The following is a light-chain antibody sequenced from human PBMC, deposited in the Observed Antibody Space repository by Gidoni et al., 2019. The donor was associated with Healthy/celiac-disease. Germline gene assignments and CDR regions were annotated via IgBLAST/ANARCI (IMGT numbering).Light chain of an antibody. Sequence: EIVMTQSPATLSVSPVERATLSCRASQSVSNNLTWYQPKPGQAPRLLIYGASTRATGIPARVSGSGSGTEFTLTISSLQSEDFAVYYCQQYNNWPPITFGQGTRLEIK. J-gene: IGKJ5*01. CDR1: QSVSNN. V-gene: IGKV3-15*01. CDR3: QQYNNWPPIT. CDR2: GAS.